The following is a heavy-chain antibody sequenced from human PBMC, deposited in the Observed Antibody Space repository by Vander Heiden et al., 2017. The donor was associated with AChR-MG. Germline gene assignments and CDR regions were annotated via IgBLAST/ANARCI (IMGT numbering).Heavy chain of an antibody. J-gene: IGHJ4*02. V-gene: IGHV3-23*01. Sequence: EVQLLESGGGLVQPGGSLRLSSPASAFTSPRSPLGWVRQAPGKGLEWVSAIRGSGGSTYYADSVKGRFTISRDNSKNTLYLKMNSLRAEDTAVYYCAKDRGTMVQGVIPLYYFDYWGQGTLVTVSS. CDR1: AFTSPRSP. D-gene: IGHD3-10*01. CDR3: AKDRGTMVQGVIPLYYFDY. CDR2: IRGSGGST.